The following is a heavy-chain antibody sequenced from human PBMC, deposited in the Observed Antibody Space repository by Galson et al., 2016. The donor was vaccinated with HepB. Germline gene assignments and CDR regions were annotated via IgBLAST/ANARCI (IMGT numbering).Heavy chain of an antibody. J-gene: IGHJ4*02. CDR2: INPALGGA. CDR1: EDTFRKSD. D-gene: IGHD4-17*01. Sequence: SVKVSCKASEDTFRKSDVHWVRQAPGQGPDWMGLINPALGGANYAQKFQGRVTMTRDTSTRTVYMEVRSLTSGDTAVYFCAAKAVTGTFFDSWGQGTLVTVSP. V-gene: IGHV1-46*01. CDR3: AAKAVTGTFFDS.